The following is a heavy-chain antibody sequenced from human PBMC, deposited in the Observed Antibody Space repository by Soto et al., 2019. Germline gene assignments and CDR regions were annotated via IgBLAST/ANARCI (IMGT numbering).Heavy chain of an antibody. CDR1: GFTFSSYG. D-gene: IGHD3-10*01. CDR2: ISSSGRDT. V-gene: IGHV3-30*18. J-gene: IGHJ4*02. Sequence: GGSLRLSCAASGFTFSSYGMHWVRQAPGKGLEWVALISSSGRDTFYAQSVKGRFTISRDTSKNTLYLQMNSLRPEDTAVYYCAKDGRGSGSHYNSFGYWGQGTLVTVSS. CDR3: AKDGRGSGSHYNSFGY.